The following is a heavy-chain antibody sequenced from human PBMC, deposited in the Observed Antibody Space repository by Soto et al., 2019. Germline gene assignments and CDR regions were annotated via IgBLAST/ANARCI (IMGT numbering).Heavy chain of an antibody. D-gene: IGHD3-22*01. V-gene: IGHV4-39*01. Sequence: SETLSLTCTVSGGSISSGTYYWGWIRQPPGKGLEWIGNIYYSGSTYYNPSLNSRVTISVDTSKNQFSLKLTSVTAADTAVYYCARVSMIEAGFDYWGQGTLVTVSS. CDR1: GGSISSGTYY. CDR3: ARVSMIEAGFDY. CDR2: IYYSGST. J-gene: IGHJ4*02.